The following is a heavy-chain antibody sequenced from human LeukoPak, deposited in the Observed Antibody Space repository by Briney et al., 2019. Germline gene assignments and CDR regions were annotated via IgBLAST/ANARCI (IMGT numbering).Heavy chain of an antibody. J-gene: IGHJ6*03. CDR1: GYTFTSYG. Sequence: HGASVKVSCKASGYTFTSYGISWVRQAPGQGLEWMGWISAYNGNTNYAQKLQGRVTMTTDTSTSTAYMELRSLRSDDTAVYYCARAVVVPAAKYYYYYYYMDVWGKGTTVTISS. V-gene: IGHV1-18*01. CDR2: ISAYNGNT. CDR3: ARAVVVPAAKYYYYYYYMDV. D-gene: IGHD2-2*01.